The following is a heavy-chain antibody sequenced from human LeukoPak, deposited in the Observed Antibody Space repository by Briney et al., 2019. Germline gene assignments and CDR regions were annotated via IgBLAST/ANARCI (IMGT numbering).Heavy chain of an antibody. CDR3: AKDRGRAYFDY. CDR2: ISSSGSTI. CDR1: GFTLSSYE. J-gene: IGHJ4*02. V-gene: IGHV3-48*03. Sequence: GGSLRLSCAASGFTLSSYEMNWVRQAPGKGLEWVSYISSSGSTIYYADSVKGRFTISRDNAKNSLYLQMNSLRAEDTAVYYCAKDRGRAYFDYWGQGTLVTVSS.